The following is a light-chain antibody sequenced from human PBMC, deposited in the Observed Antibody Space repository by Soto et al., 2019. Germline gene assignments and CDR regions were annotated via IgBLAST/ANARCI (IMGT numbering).Light chain of an antibody. V-gene: IGKV1-12*01. CDR2: AAS. Sequence: DIQMTQSPSSVSASVGDRVTITCRASQGISSWLAWYQKKPGKAPSLLIYAASSLQSGVPSRFSGSESGTDFTLTISSLQPEDCAIYFCQQANSFPITFGQGTRLEMK. CDR3: QQANSFPIT. J-gene: IGKJ5*01. CDR1: QGISSW.